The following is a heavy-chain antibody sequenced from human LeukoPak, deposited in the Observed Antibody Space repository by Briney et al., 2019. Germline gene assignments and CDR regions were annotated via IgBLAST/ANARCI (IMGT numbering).Heavy chain of an antibody. CDR1: GFTFSTYG. J-gene: IGHJ4*02. Sequence: GGSLRLSCVASGFTFSTYGMSWVRQAPGKGLEWVSAISGSGGSTYYADSVKGRFTTSRDNSKNTLYLQMNSLRAEDTAVYYCARDRYLRSWYLARTGYYFDYWGQGTLVTVSS. D-gene: IGHD6-13*01. V-gene: IGHV3-23*01. CDR3: ARDRYLRSWYLARTGYYFDY. CDR2: ISGSGGST.